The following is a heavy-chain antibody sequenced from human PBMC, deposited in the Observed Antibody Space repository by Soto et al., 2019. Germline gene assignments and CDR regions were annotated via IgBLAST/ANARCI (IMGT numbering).Heavy chain of an antibody. Sequence: LRLSCAASGFTLSGFDIHWVRQASGEGLEWVGRIKTKVESYATELAASVKGRFTISRDDPKNTAYLEMNSLKTEDTAVYYRTRRYCSGGGCYSDFDYWGQGALVTVSS. V-gene: IGHV3-73*01. CDR1: GFTLSGFD. J-gene: IGHJ4*02. D-gene: IGHD2-15*01. CDR3: TRRYCSGGGCYSDFDY. CDR2: IKTKVESYAT.